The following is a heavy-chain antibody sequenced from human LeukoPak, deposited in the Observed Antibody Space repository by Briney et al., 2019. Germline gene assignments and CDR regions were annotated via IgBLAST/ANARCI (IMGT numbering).Heavy chain of an antibody. D-gene: IGHD5-12*01. V-gene: IGHV5-51*01. J-gene: IGHJ6*02. CDR3: ARSRPTSGYDSYYYYGMDV. Sequence: GESLKISCKGSGYSFTSYWIGWVRPMPGKGLEWMGIIYPGDSDTRYSPSFQGQVTISADKSISTAYLQWSSLKASDTAMYYCARSRPTSGYDSYYYYGMDVWGQGTTVTVSS. CDR2: IYPGDSDT. CDR1: GYSFTSYW.